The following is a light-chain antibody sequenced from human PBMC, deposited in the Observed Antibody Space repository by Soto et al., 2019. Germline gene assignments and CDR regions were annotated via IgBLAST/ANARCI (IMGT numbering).Light chain of an antibody. CDR2: EVT. CDR1: SSDVGSYDL. J-gene: IGLJ1*01. V-gene: IGLV2-23*02. CDR3: CSSAGGGTYV. Sequence: QSVLTQPASVSGSPGQSIAISCTGTSSDVGSYDLVSWYQQHPGKAPKLMIYEVTKRPSGVSSRFSGSKSGNTASLTISWLQAEDDADYYCCSSAGGGTYVFGTGTKLTVL.